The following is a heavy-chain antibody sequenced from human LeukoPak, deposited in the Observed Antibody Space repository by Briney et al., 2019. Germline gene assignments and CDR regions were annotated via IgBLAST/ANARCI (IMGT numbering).Heavy chain of an antibody. CDR3: AGFAASPKYAFDI. CDR2: IYYSGST. Sequence: SETLSLTCTVSGGSISSYYRSWIRQPPGKGLEWIGYIYYSGSTNYNPSLKSRVTISVDTSKNQFSLKLSSVTAADTAVYYCAGFAASPKYAFDIWGQGTMVTVSS. V-gene: IGHV4-59*08. CDR1: GGSISSYY. J-gene: IGHJ3*02.